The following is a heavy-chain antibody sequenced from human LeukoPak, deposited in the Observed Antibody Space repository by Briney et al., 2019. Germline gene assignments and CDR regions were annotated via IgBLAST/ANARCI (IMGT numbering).Heavy chain of an antibody. CDR1: GFTFSSHW. J-gene: IGHJ4*02. Sequence: GGSLRLSCEASGFTFSSHWMHWVRQVPGKGLVWVARIRGDENEIDYADSVKGRFTISRDNAKNTLYLQMNSPRVEDTAVYFCARGHVPGSTRHWDFWGQGTLVTVSS. V-gene: IGHV3-74*01. D-gene: IGHD3-10*01. CDR2: IRGDENEI. CDR3: ARGHVPGSTRHWDF.